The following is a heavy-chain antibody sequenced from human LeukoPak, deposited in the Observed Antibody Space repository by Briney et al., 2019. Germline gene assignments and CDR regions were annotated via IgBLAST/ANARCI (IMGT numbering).Heavy chain of an antibody. Sequence: PGGSLRLSCVGSGFTFSSYWMSWVRQAPGKGPEWVANMKQDASEKYYFGVLNGRFTIFRDNAKNSLYLQMNTLTVEDTALYFCVRDRNPRHSYFDLWGQGTLVTVSS. CDR3: VRDRNPRHSYFDL. D-gene: IGHD1-1*01. CDR1: GFTFSSYW. V-gene: IGHV3-7*01. CDR2: MKQDASEK. J-gene: IGHJ4*02.